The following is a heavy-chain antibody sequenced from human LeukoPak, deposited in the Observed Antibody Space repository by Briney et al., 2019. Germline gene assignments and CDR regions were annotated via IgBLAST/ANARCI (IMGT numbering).Heavy chain of an antibody. CDR1: GGTFSSYA. CDR2: IIPILGIA. Sequence: ASVKVSCKASGGTFSSYAISWVRQAPGQGLEWMGRIIPILGIANYAQKFQGRVTITADKSTSTAYMELSSLRSEDTAVYYCARSCSAYVFDYWGQGTLVTVSS. J-gene: IGHJ4*02. D-gene: IGHD2-15*01. V-gene: IGHV1-69*04. CDR3: ARSCSAYVFDY.